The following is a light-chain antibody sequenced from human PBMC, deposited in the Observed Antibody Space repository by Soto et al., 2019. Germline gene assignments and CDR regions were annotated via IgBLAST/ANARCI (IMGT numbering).Light chain of an antibody. V-gene: IGLV2-23*01. CDR3: CSYAGSGTDNYV. J-gene: IGLJ1*01. CDR2: EGI. CDR1: SSDIGTYNL. Sequence: QSALTQPGSESGSPGQSVTISCTGTSSDIGTYNLVSWYQHYPGKAPKLMIYEGIKRPSGVSNRFSGSKSGNTAFLTISGLQAEDEADYDCCSYAGSGTDNYVFGSGTQLTVL.